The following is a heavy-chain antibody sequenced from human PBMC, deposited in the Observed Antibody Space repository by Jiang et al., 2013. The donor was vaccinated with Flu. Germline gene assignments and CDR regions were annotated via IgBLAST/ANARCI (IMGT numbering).Heavy chain of an antibody. V-gene: IGHV3-23*01. CDR3: ARDGYNWIPFDY. D-gene: IGHD5-24*01. CDR2: ISGTGATT. Sequence: GGGLVQPGGSLRLSCAASGFMLNSYAMSWVRQAPGKGLEWVSSISGTGATTHYADSVKGRFTISRDNSKNTLYLQMDSLTAEDTALYYCARDGYNWIPFDYWGQGTLATASS. CDR1: GFMLNSYA. J-gene: IGHJ4*02.